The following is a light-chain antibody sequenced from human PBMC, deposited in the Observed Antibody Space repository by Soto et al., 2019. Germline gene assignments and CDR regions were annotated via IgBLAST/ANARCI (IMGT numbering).Light chain of an antibody. CDR1: QSVSNY. V-gene: IGKV3-11*01. J-gene: IGKJ1*01. Sequence: DIVLTQSPGTLSLSPGDRATLSCRASQSVSNYVAWYQQRPGQAPRLLIYDASNRATGIPARFSGSGPGTDFTLTISSLEPEDFAVYYCQQYVRSPWTFGQGTKVDIK. CDR2: DAS. CDR3: QQYVRSPWT.